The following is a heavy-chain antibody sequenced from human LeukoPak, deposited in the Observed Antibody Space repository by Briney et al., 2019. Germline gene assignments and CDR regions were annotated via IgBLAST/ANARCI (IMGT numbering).Heavy chain of an antibody. Sequence: PSETLSLTCTVSGGSISSSSYYWGWVRQPPGKGLEWIGSIYYSGSTYYNPSLKSRVTISVDTSKNQFSLKLSSVTAADTAVYYCARARILTGYCRTSNWFDPWGQGTLVTVSS. V-gene: IGHV4-39*01. CDR3: ARARILTGYCRTSNWFDP. CDR1: GGSISSSSYY. CDR2: IYYSGST. D-gene: IGHD3-9*01. J-gene: IGHJ5*02.